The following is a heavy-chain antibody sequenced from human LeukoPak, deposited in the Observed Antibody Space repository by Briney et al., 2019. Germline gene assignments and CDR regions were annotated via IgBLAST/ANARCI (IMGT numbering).Heavy chain of an antibody. CDR2: IIPILGIA. Sequence: GASVKVSCKASGGTFSSYAISWVRQAPGQGLEWMGRIIPILGIANYAQKFQGRVTITADKSTSTAYMELSSLRSEDTAVYYCARFATPGIAAAGGGYYFDYWGQGTLVTVSS. CDR3: ARFATPGIAAAGGGYYFDY. CDR1: GGTFSSYA. V-gene: IGHV1-69*04. D-gene: IGHD6-13*01. J-gene: IGHJ4*02.